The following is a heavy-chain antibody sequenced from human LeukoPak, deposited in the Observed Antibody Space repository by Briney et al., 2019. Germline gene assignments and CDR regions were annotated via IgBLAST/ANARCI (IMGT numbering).Heavy chain of an antibody. CDR1: GYTFTGYY. Sequence: ASVKVSCKASGYTFTGYYIHWVRRAPGQGPEWMGWINPNSGGTNYAQEFQGRVTMTRDTSISTVYMELSRLKSDDTAVYYCARGRAYGSESYYPHGAVDIWGQGTMVTVSS. J-gene: IGHJ3*02. CDR2: INPNSGGT. V-gene: IGHV1-2*02. CDR3: ARGRAYGSESYYPHGAVDI. D-gene: IGHD3-10*01.